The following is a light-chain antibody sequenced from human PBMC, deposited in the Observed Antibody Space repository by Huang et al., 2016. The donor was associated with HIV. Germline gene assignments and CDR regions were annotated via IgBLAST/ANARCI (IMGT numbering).Light chain of an antibody. Sequence: IQMTQSPSTLSASIGDRVTITCRASLSISNRLAWYQQKPGKAPKRLIYKASNLESGVPSRFSGSGSVTEFTLTISSLQPDDFATYYCQHYDTYPWTFGQGTKVEVK. CDR3: QHYDTYPWT. V-gene: IGKV1-5*03. CDR2: KAS. J-gene: IGKJ1*01. CDR1: LSISNR.